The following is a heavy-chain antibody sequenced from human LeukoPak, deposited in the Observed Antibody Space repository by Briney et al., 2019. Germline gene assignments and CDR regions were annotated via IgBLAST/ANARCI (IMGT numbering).Heavy chain of an antibody. CDR3: ARDSRWLSSYYYYMDV. CDR2: INPSGGST. J-gene: IGHJ6*03. Sequence: ASVKVSCKASGYTFTSYYMHWVRQAPGQGLEWMGIINPSGGSTSYAQKFQGRVTMTRDMSTSTVYMELSSLRSEDTAVYYCARDSRWLSSYYYYMDVWGKGTTVTVSS. D-gene: IGHD3-9*01. V-gene: IGHV1-46*01. CDR1: GYTFTSYY.